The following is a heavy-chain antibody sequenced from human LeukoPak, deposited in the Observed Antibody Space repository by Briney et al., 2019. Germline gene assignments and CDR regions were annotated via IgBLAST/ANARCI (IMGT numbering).Heavy chain of an antibody. V-gene: IGHV3-48*03. Sequence: PGGSLRLSCAASGFTFSSYEMNWVRQAPGKGLEWVSYISSSGSTIYYADSVKGRFTISRDNSKNTLYLQMNSLRAEDTAVYYCARQVGGSSWYYYYYGMDVWGQGTTVTVSS. D-gene: IGHD6-13*01. CDR2: ISSSGSTI. CDR1: GFTFSSYE. J-gene: IGHJ6*02. CDR3: ARQVGGSSWYYYYYGMDV.